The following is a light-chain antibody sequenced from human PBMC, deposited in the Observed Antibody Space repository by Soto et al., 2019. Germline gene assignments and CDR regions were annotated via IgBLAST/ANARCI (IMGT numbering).Light chain of an antibody. CDR1: ALPKQN. CDR2: KDS. Sequence: SYELTQPPSVSVSPGQTARITCSGDALPKQNAYWYQQKPGQAPVLVIYKDSERPSGIPERFSGSSSGTTVTLTISGVQAEDEADYYCQSADINGIYVVFGGGTKLTVL. J-gene: IGLJ2*01. V-gene: IGLV3-25*03. CDR3: QSADINGIYVV.